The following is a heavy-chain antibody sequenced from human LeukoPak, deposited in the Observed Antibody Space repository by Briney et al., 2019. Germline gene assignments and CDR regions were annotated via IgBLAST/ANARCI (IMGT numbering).Heavy chain of an antibody. J-gene: IGHJ3*01. V-gene: IGHV3-7*03. D-gene: IGHD2-21*02. CDR3: ARDSSPYCGDDCYFDAFDL. Sequence: GGSLRLSCAASEFTFGSYWMTWVRQAPGKGLDRVANINRDGSKNHFVDSVKGRFTISRDNAKNFLYLQMNSLRAEDTAVYFCARDSSPYCGDDCYFDAFDLWGQGTMVTVSS. CDR2: INRDGSKN. CDR1: EFTFGSYW.